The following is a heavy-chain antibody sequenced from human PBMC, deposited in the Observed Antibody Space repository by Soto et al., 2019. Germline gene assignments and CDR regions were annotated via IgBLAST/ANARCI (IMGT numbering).Heavy chain of an antibody. CDR3: ARTYYDFWSGYYTGYYYGMDV. CDR2: IYYSGST. Sequence: PSETLSLTCTVSGGSISSSSYYWGWIRQPPGKGLEWIGSIYYSGSTYYNPSLKSRVTISVDTSKNQFSLKLSSVTAADTAVYYCARTYYDFWSGYYTGYYYGMDVWGQGTTVT. J-gene: IGHJ6*02. CDR1: GGSISSSSYY. V-gene: IGHV4-39*01. D-gene: IGHD3-3*01.